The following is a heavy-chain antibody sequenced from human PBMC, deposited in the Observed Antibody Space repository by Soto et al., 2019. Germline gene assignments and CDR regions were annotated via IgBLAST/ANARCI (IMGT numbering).Heavy chain of an antibody. V-gene: IGHV3-15*07. J-gene: IGHJ3*02. Sequence: GESLKISCAASGFTFSNAWMNWVRQAPGKGLEWVGRIKSKTDGGTTDYAAPVKGRFTISRDDSKNTLYLQMNSLKTEDTAVYYCTTDLPTYYYDSSGYYGGTHAFDIWGQGTMVTVSS. D-gene: IGHD3-22*01. CDR2: IKSKTDGGTT. CDR1: GFTFSNAW. CDR3: TTDLPTYYYDSSGYYGGTHAFDI.